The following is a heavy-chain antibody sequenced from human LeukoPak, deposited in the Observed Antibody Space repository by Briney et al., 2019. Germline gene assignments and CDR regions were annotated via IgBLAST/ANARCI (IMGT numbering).Heavy chain of an antibody. CDR3: ARLFTSGWYNWFDP. Sequence: GGSLRLSCAASGFVFSSYSMNWVRQAPGKGLEWVSSISTSSSYIYYADSVKGRFTISRDNANNSLYLQMNSLSAEDTAVYYCARLFTSGWYNWFDPWGQGTLVTVSS. D-gene: IGHD6-19*01. V-gene: IGHV3-21*01. CDR1: GFVFSSYS. J-gene: IGHJ5*02. CDR2: ISTSSSYI.